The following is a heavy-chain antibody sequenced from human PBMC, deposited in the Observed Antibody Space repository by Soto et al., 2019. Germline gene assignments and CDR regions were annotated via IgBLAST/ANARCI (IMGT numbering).Heavy chain of an antibody. CDR1: GFAFSSYA. D-gene: IGHD3-22*01. CDR2: ISGSGGST. V-gene: IGHV3-23*01. CDR3: AKDPGGPGGDSSGYPKYYFDY. Sequence: GGSLRVSCAASGFAFSSYALSCVREAPGKGLEWVSAISGSGGSTYYADAVKGRFTISRDNSKNTLYLQMNSLRAEDTAVYYFAKDPGGPGGDSSGYPKYYFDYWGQGT. J-gene: IGHJ4*02.